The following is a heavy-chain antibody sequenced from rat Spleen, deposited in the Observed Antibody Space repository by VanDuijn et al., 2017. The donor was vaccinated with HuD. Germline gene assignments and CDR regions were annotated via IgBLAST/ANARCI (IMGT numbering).Heavy chain of an antibody. Sequence: QVQLKESGPGLVQPSQTLSLTCTVSGFSLTTFSVHWVRQTTGTGLEWLGIIWTDGGTDYNSTLSSRLSISRDTSKNQVFLKVNSLQTDDIATYYCARDTQITGAHFFDYWGQGVMVTVSS. CDR3: ARDTQITGAHFFDY. CDR1: GFSLTTFS. J-gene: IGHJ2*01. CDR2: IWTDGGT. V-gene: IGHV2-30*01. D-gene: IGHD4-2*01.